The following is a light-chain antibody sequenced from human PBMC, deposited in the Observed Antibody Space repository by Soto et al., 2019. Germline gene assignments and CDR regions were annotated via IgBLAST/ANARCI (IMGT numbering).Light chain of an antibody. Sequence: EIVLTQSPGTLSLSPGERATLSCRASQTVRTNYLAWFQHKPGQAPRLLIYGASSRATGIPDMFSGSGSGTDFTLTINRLEPEDFAVYFCQQYSDSPITFGGGTKVEI. CDR1: QTVRTNY. J-gene: IGKJ4*01. CDR3: QQYSDSPIT. CDR2: GAS. V-gene: IGKV3-20*01.